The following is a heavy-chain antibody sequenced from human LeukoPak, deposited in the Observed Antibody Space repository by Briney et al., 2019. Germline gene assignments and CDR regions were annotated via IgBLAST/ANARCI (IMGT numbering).Heavy chain of an antibody. CDR3: ARHPDILTGYYMFAENWFDP. D-gene: IGHD3-9*01. V-gene: IGHV4-39*01. Sequence: SETLSLTCTVSGGSISSSSYYWSWIRQPPGKGLEWIGEINHSGSTNYNPSLKSRVTISVDTSKNQFSLKLSSVTAADTAVYYCARHPDILTGYYMFAENWFDPWGQGTLVTVSS. J-gene: IGHJ5*02. CDR2: INHSGST. CDR1: GGSISSSSYY.